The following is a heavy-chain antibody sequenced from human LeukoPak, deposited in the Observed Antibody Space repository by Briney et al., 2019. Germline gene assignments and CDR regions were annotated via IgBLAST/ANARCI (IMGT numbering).Heavy chain of an antibody. V-gene: IGHV4-34*01. CDR1: GGSFSGYY. D-gene: IGHD3-22*01. Sequence: PSETLSLTCAVYGGSFSGYYWSWIRQPPGKGLEWIGEINHSGSTNYNPSLKSRVTISVDTSKNQFSLKLSSVTAADTAVYYCARDNYDTSAYYYYMDYWGQGTLVTVSS. CDR3: ARDNYDTSAYYYYMDY. CDR2: INHSGST. J-gene: IGHJ4*02.